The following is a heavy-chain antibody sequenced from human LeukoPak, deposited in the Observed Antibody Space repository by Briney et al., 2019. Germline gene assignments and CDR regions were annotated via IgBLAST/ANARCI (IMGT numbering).Heavy chain of an antibody. Sequence: SETLSLTCTVSGGSISSSSYYWGWIRQPPGKGLEWIGSIYYTGSTYYNPSLKSRVTISVDTSKNQFSLKLSSVTAADTAVYYRARLHYGGNYGYYYYYMDVWGKGTTVTISS. D-gene: IGHD4-23*01. V-gene: IGHV4-39*01. CDR3: ARLHYGGNYGYYYYYMDV. CDR2: IYYTGST. J-gene: IGHJ6*03. CDR1: GGSISSSSYY.